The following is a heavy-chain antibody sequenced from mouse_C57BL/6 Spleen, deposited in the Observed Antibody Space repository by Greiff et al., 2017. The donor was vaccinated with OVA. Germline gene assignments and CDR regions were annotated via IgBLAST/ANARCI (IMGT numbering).Heavy chain of an antibody. V-gene: IGHV1-15*01. CDR2: IDPETGGT. CDR3: TRYYYGSSLDY. J-gene: IGHJ2*01. D-gene: IGHD1-1*01. CDR1: GYTFTDYE. Sequence: QVHVKQSGAELVRPGASVTLSCKASGYTFTDYEMHWVKQTPVHGLEWIGAIDPETGGTAYNQKFKGKAILTADKSSSTAYMELRSLTSEDSAVYYCTRYYYGSSLDYWGQGTTLTVSS.